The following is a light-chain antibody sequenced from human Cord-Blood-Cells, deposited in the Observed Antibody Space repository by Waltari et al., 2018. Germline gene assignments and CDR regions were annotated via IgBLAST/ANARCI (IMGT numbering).Light chain of an antibody. CDR3: QQYNSYSPGPT. Sequence: EIQMTQSPSTQSASVGDSVTITCRASQSISSWLALYQQKPGKAPKLLIYKASSLESGVPSRFSGSGSGTEFTLTISSLQPDDFATYYCQQYNSYSPGPTFGGGTKVEIK. V-gene: IGKV1-5*03. CDR2: KAS. J-gene: IGKJ4*01. CDR1: QSISSW.